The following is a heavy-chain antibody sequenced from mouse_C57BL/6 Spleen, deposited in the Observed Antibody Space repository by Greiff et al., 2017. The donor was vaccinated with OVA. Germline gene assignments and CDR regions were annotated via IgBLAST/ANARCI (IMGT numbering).Heavy chain of an antibody. J-gene: IGHJ3*01. CDR3: AAYGYDGAWFAY. D-gene: IGHD2-2*01. V-gene: IGHV1-69*01. CDR1: GYTFTSYW. Sequence: QVHVKQPGAELVMPGASVKLSCKASGYTFTSYWMHWVKQRPGQGLEWIGEIDPSDSYTNYNQKFKGKSTLTVDKSSSTAYMQLSSLTSEDSAVYYCAAYGYDGAWFAYWGQGTLVTVSA. CDR2: IDPSDSYT.